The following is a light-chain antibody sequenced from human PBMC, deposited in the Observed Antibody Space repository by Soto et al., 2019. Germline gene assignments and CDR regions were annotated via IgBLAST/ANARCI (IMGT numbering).Light chain of an antibody. J-gene: IGKJ5*01. CDR3: QQYGSSPIT. CDR1: QSISNY. Sequence: DIQMTQSPSSLSASVGDRVTITCRASQSISNYLNWYQQKPGKAPNLLIYSASSLQSGVPSRFSGSGSGTDFTLTVSRLEPEDFAVYYCQQYGSSPITFGRGTRLEI. V-gene: IGKV1-39*01. CDR2: SAS.